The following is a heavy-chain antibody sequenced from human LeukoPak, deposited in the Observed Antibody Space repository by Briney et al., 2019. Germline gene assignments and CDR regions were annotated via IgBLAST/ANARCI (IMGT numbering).Heavy chain of an antibody. CDR3: VRDLGIAVAPGY. Sequence: GGSLRLSCAASGFSLSSYWMHWVRQAPGKGLVWVSRINSDGSTTNYADSVKGRFSISRDNAKNTLHLQMNSLRAEDTAVYYCVRDLGIAVAPGYWGQGTLVTVSS. CDR2: INSDGSTT. J-gene: IGHJ4*02. CDR1: GFSLSSYW. D-gene: IGHD6-19*01. V-gene: IGHV3-74*01.